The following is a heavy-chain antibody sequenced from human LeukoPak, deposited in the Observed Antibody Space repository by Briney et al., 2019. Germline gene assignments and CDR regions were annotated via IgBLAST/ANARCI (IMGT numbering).Heavy chain of an antibody. CDR1: GGSFSGYS. CDR3: ARVWGIVVVVAARHYYYYYMDV. V-gene: IGHV4-34*01. D-gene: IGHD2-15*01. J-gene: IGHJ6*03. Sequence: SETLSLNCAVYGGSFSGYSWTWIRQPPGKGLEWIGEFNHSGSTNYNPSLKSRVTISVDTSKNQFSLKLTSVTAADTAVYYCARVWGIVVVVAARHYYYYYMDVWGKGTTVTVSS. CDR2: FNHSGST.